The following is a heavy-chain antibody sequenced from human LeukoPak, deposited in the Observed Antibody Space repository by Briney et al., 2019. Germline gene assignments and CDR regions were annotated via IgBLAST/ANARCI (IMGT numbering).Heavy chain of an antibody. D-gene: IGHD3-22*01. CDR1: GLTFSSYW. CDR3: TTTMSSEPYY. CDR2: ISNDGSGT. V-gene: IGHV3-74*01. J-gene: IGHJ4*02. Sequence: PGRSLRLSCAASGLTFSSYWMHWVRQVPGKGLVWVSRISNDGSGTSYADSVKGRFTISRDNAKNTLYLQMNSLRAEDTAVYYCTTTMSSEPYYWGQGTLVTVSS.